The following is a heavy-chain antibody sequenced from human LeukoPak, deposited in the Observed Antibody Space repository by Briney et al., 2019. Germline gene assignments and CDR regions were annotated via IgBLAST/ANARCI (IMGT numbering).Heavy chain of an antibody. D-gene: IGHD3-22*01. CDR3: ARTQNYYGSSGYPY. J-gene: IGHJ4*02. CDR1: GYIFTGYS. CDR2: INANSGGT. Sequence: ASVKVSCKASGYIFTGYSMHWVRQAPGQGLEWVGWINANSGGTNYAQKFQGRVTMTRDTSISTAYMELSSLRSDDTAVYYCARTQNYYGSSGYPYWGQGTLVTVSS. V-gene: IGHV1-2*02.